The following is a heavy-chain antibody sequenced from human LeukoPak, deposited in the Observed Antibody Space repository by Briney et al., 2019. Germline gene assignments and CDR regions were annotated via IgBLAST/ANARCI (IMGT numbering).Heavy chain of an antibody. V-gene: IGHV1-8*01. CDR2: MNPNSGNT. Sequence: AASVKVSCKASGYTFTSYDINWVRQATGQGLEWMGWMNPNSGNTGYAQKFQGRVTMTRNTSISTAYMELSSLRSEDTAVYYCAIIPTSYYDSSGYYGGHDYWGQGTLVTVSS. CDR1: GYTFTSYD. CDR3: AIIPTSYYDSSGYYGGHDY. D-gene: IGHD3-22*01. J-gene: IGHJ4*02.